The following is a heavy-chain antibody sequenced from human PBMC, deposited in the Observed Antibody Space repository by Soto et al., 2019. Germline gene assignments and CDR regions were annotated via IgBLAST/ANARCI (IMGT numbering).Heavy chain of an antibody. D-gene: IGHD6-13*01. Sequence: SETLSLTCNVSGGPINSPDYYWTWIRQSPGKGLEWIGYLYFNGGTQYNPSLRTPISMSLDTSKKHFSLKMRSVTGADTAVYYCARGISKYSSWYEPNTLFDSWGQGSLVTVSS. J-gene: IGHJ5*01. CDR2: LYFNGGT. CDR1: GGPINSPDYY. CDR3: ARGISKYSSWYEPNTLFDS. V-gene: IGHV4-30-4*01.